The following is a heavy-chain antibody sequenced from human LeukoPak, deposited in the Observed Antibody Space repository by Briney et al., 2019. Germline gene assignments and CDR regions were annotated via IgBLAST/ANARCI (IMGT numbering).Heavy chain of an antibody. CDR1: GGSISSSRYY. J-gene: IGHJ4*02. V-gene: IGHV4-39*01. CDR3: ARHFLLPYYFDY. D-gene: IGHD2/OR15-2a*01. Sequence: PSETLSLTCTVSGGSISSSRYYWGWIRQPPGKGLEWIGSIYYSGSTYYNPSLKSRVTISVDTSKNQFSLKLSSVTAADTAVYYCARHFLLPYYFDYWGQGTLVTVSS. CDR2: IYYSGST.